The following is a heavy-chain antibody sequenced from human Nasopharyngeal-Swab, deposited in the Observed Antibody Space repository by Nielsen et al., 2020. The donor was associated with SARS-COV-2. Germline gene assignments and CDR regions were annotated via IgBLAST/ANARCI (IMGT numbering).Heavy chain of an antibody. CDR2: IGNNHAT. V-gene: IGHV3-73*01. CDR1: GFTFSPSP. D-gene: IGHD4/OR15-4a*01. Sequence: ESLKISCPAPGFTFSPSPIHWVRRASGKGLDWVGRIGNNHATTYGASVKGRFTFSRDDSKKTAYLQMNSLKTGDTAVYYCTTNYANPVYGLDVWGQGTTVTVSS. CDR3: TTNYANPVYGLDV. J-gene: IGHJ6*02.